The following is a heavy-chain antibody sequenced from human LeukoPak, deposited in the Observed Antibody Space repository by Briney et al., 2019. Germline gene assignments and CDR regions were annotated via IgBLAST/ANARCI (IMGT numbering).Heavy chain of an antibody. D-gene: IGHD3-3*01. CDR1: GFTFSSYG. J-gene: IGHJ4*02. V-gene: IGHV3-9*01. Sequence: PGGSLRLSCAASGFTFSSYGMSWVRQAPGKGLEWVSGISWNSGNIGYADSAKGRFTISRDNAKSSLYLQMNSLRAEDTALYYCAKEISWSGGGFDYWGQGTQVTVSS. CDR3: AKEISWSGGGFDY. CDR2: ISWNSGNI.